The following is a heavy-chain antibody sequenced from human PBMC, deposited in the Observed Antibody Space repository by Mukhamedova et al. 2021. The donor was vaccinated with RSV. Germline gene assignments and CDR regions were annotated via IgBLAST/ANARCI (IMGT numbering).Heavy chain of an antibody. D-gene: IGHD3-16*02. V-gene: IGHV3-11*01. CDR3: ARMVTFGGVIRRFDP. CDR2: ISSSGSTI. J-gene: IGHJ5*02. Sequence: ISSSGSTIYYADSAKGRFTISRDNAKNSLYLQMNSLRAEDTAVYYCARMVTFGGVIRRFDPWGQGTLVTVSS.